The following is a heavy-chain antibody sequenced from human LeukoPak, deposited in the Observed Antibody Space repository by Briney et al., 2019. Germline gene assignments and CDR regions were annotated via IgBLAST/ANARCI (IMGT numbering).Heavy chain of an antibody. D-gene: IGHD2-21*02. CDR2: IYYSGST. CDR3: AKRCGGDCYSGAFDI. Sequence: SETLSLTCTVSGGSISSYYWSWIRQPPGKGLEWIGYIYYSGSTNYNPSLKSRVTISVDTSKNQFSLKLSSVTAADTAVYYCAKRCGGDCYSGAFDIWGQGTMVTVSS. V-gene: IGHV4-59*01. CDR1: GGSISSYY. J-gene: IGHJ3*02.